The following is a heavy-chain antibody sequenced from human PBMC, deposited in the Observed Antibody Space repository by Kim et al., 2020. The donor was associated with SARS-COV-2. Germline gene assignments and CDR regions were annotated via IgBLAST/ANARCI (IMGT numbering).Heavy chain of an antibody. J-gene: IGHJ6*02. Sequence: FTISRDNSKNSLYLQMNSLRAEDTAVYYCAKSVVPAAIGAYYYYYGMDVWGQGTTVTVSS. D-gene: IGHD2-2*01. V-gene: IGHV3-23*01. CDR3: AKSVVPAAIGAYYYYYGMDV.